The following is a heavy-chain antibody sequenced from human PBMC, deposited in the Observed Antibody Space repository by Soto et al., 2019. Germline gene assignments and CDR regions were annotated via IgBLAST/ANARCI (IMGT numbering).Heavy chain of an antibody. CDR1: GFNFTNHW. Sequence: VGSLRLSCAASGFNFTNHWMHWVRQAPGKGLVWVSRITSDGKSKAYAESVKGRFAISRDNAKNTVYLQMNGLTVEDTAVYYCARESGDWPLNWFDPWGQGTLVTVSS. D-gene: IGHD2-21*02. CDR3: ARESGDWPLNWFDP. J-gene: IGHJ5*02. V-gene: IGHV3-74*01. CDR2: ITSDGKSK.